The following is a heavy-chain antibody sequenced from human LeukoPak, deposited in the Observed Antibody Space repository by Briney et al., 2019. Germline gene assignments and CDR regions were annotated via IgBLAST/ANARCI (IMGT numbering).Heavy chain of an antibody. CDR2: ISYDGSNK. CDR3: AKDPFDY. V-gene: IGHV3-30*18. CDR1: GFTFSSYG. J-gene: IGHJ4*02. Sequence: GRSLRLSCAASGFTFSSYGMHWVRQAPGKGLEWVAVISYDGSNKYYADSVKGRFTISRDNSKNTLYLQMNSLRAEDTAVYYCAKDPFDYWGQGTLVTVSS.